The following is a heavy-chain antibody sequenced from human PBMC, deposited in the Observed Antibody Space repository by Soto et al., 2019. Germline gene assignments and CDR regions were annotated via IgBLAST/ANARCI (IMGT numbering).Heavy chain of an antibody. J-gene: IGHJ5*02. V-gene: IGHV4-31*02. D-gene: IGHD2-15*01. CDR1: GRSINSSGYY. CDR3: VRCPP. Sequence: SETLSLTCTVSGRSINSSGYYFICLRQHPWNGLELIGYINYSECTNYNPSLKSRVIISRDTSKNQLSLNLSSVTAADTAIYYCVRCPPWGQGTLVTVS. CDR2: INYSECT.